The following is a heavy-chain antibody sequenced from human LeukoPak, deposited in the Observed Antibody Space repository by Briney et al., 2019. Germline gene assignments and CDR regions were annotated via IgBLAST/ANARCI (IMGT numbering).Heavy chain of an antibody. CDR2: ISGSAGTT. D-gene: IGHD6-19*01. CDR1: GFTFSTYA. J-gene: IGHJ4*02. CDR3: AKGSGSIAVDNLCVY. Sequence: GGSLRLSCAASGFTFSTYAMNWVRQAPGKGLEWVSGISGSAGTTYYADSVKGRFTISRDSSKHTLYLLMNNLRVGDTAIYYCAKGSGSIAVDNLCVYWGPGTLVTVSS. V-gene: IGHV3-23*01.